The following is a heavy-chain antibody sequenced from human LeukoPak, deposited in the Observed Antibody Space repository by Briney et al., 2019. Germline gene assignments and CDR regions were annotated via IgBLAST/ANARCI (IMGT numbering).Heavy chain of an antibody. CDR3: AKELDTMFFDY. D-gene: IGHD5-18*01. V-gene: IGHV3-74*01. CDR2: INSDGSST. Sequence: GGSLRLSCAASGFTFSSSWMHWVRQAPGKGLVWVSRINSDGSSTNYADSVKGRFTISTDSGKNSVYLQMNSLTTDDTAFYFCAKELDTMFFDYWGQGTLVTVSS. J-gene: IGHJ4*02. CDR1: GFTFSSSW.